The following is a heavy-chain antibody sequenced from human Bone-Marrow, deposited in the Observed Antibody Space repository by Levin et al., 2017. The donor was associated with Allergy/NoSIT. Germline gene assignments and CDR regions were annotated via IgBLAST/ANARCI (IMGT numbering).Heavy chain of an antibody. J-gene: IGHJ6*03. CDR2: IYYSGST. Sequence: SETLSLTCTVSGGSISTYYWSWIRQPPEKRLEWIGYIYYSGSTKYNPSLKSRVTLLVDTSNNLFSLKLSSVTAADSAVYFCARAIPSGGNSYYYYYMDVWGKGTTVTVSS. V-gene: IGHV4-59*01. CDR1: GGSISTYY. D-gene: IGHD4-23*01. CDR3: ARAIPSGGNSYYYYYMDV.